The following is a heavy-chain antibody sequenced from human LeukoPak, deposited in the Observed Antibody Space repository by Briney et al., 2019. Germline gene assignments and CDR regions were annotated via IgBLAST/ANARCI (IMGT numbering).Heavy chain of an antibody. CDR3: ARGGYYYYGMDV. CDR2: IYYSGST. Sequence: PSETLSLTCTVSGGSISSYYWSWIRQPPGKGLEWIGYIYYSGSTNYNPSLKSRVTISVDTSKNQFSLKLSPVTAADTAVYYCARGGYYYYGMDVWGQGTTVTVSS. J-gene: IGHJ6*02. CDR1: GGSISSYY. V-gene: IGHV4-59*01.